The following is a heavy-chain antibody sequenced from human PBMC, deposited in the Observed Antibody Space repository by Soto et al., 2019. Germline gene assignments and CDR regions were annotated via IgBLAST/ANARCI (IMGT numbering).Heavy chain of an antibody. J-gene: IGHJ4*02. V-gene: IGHV3-21*01. D-gene: IGHD5-12*01. CDR2: ISSSSSYI. Sequence: EVQLVESRGGLVKPGGSLRLSCAASGFTISSYRMNWVRQAPGKGLEWVSSISSSSSYIYYADSVKGRFTISRDNAKNSLYLQMNSLRAEDTAVYYCARDRRDGYNFDYWGQGTLVTVSS. CDR1: GFTISSYR. CDR3: ARDRRDGYNFDY.